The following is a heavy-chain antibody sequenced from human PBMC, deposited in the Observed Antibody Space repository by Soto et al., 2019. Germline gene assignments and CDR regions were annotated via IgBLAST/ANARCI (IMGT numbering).Heavy chain of an antibody. J-gene: IGHJ4*02. CDR3: ASASSGSPDS. CDR1: GYTFRTYG. D-gene: IGHD3-10*01. CDR2: ISAYDGDT. V-gene: IGHV1-18*01. Sequence: QVQLVQSGTEVKKPGASVRVSCKASGYTFRTYGINWVRQAPGQGLEWVGWISAYDGDTNYAQKLQGRVTMTTDKSTSTAYMDLRGLISDDTAVYYCASASSGSPDSWGQGTLVTVSS.